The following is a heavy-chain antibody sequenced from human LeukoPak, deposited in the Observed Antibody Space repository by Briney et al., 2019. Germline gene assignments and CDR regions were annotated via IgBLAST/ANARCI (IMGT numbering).Heavy chain of an antibody. D-gene: IGHD6-19*01. Sequence: ASVKVSCKASGYTFTSYGISWVRQAPGQGLEWMGWISAYNGNTNYAQKLQGRVTMTTDTSTSIAYMELRSLRSDDTAVYYCASSIAVAGTGLLVYWGQGTLVTVSS. CDR3: ASSIAVAGTGLLVY. CDR1: GYTFTSYG. V-gene: IGHV1-18*04. J-gene: IGHJ4*02. CDR2: ISAYNGNT.